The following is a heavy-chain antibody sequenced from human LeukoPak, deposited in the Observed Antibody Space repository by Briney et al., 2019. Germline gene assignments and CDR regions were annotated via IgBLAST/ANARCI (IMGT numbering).Heavy chain of an antibody. J-gene: IGHJ4*02. D-gene: IGHD3-16*01. CDR3: ARDGQFGGAPRY. V-gene: IGHV1-18*01. CDR2: ISAYNGNT. Sequence: ASGKVSCKASGYTFTSYGISWVRQAPGQGLEWMGWISAYNGNTNYAQNLQGRLTMTTDTSTSTAYMELRSLRSDDTAVYYCARDGQFGGAPRYWGQGTLVTVSS. CDR1: GYTFTSYG.